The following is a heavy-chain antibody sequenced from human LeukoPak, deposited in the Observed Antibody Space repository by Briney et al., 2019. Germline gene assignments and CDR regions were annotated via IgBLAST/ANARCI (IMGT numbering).Heavy chain of an antibody. J-gene: IGHJ4*02. CDR1: GFTFSSYW. D-gene: IGHD4-11*01. CDR3: AHLGGGNYVPY. Sequence: GGSLRLSCAASGFTFSSYWMSWVRQAPGKGLEWVANIKQDGSEKYYVDSVKGRFTISRDNAKNSLYLQMNSLRAEDTAVYYCAHLGGGNYVPYWGQGTLVTVSS. V-gene: IGHV3-7*01. CDR2: IKQDGSEK.